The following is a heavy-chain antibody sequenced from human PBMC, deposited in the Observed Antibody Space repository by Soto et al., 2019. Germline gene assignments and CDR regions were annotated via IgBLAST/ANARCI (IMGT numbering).Heavy chain of an antibody. D-gene: IGHD3-10*02. CDR3: ARQADHYVRNSFGY. Sequence: PGESLKISCKGSGYSFTTYWNGWVRQMPGKGLEWMGFIYPGDSDTRFSPSFHGQVTISVDMSISTAYLQWSSLKASDTAMYYCARQADHYVRNSFGYWAQGTLVTVSS. CDR1: GYSFTTYW. V-gene: IGHV5-51*01. J-gene: IGHJ4*02. CDR2: IYPGDSDT.